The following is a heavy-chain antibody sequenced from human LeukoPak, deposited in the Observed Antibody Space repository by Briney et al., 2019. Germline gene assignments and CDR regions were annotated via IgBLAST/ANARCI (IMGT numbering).Heavy chain of an antibody. CDR1: GFTFSSYA. CDR2: ISGSGGST. D-gene: IGHD3-3*01. CDR3: AKRYYDFWSGYYL. Sequence: GGSLRLSCAASGFTFSSYAMSWVRQAPGKGLEWVSAISGSGGSTHHADSVKGRFTISRDNSKNTLYLQMNSLRAEDTAVYYCAKRYYDFWSGYYLWGQGTLVTVSS. J-gene: IGHJ4*02. V-gene: IGHV3-23*01.